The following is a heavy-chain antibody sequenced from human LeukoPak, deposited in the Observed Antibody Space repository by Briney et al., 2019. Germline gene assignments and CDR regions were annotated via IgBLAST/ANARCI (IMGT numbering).Heavy chain of an antibody. V-gene: IGHV4-61*10. CDR2: IYYSGST. CDR3: ARVYYSNSYDYWYFDL. D-gene: IGHD6-13*01. Sequence: SETLSLTCTVSGGSISSGGYYWSWIRQPAGKGLEWIAYIYYSGSTNYNPSLKSRVTISVDTSKNQFSLKLSSVTAADTAVYYCARVYYSNSYDYWYFDLWGRGTLVTVSS. J-gene: IGHJ2*01. CDR1: GGSISSGGYY.